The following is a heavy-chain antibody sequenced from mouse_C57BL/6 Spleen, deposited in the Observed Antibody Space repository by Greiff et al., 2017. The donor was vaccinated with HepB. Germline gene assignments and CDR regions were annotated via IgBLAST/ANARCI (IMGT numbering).Heavy chain of an antibody. J-gene: IGHJ2*01. CDR2: ISSGSSTI. CDR1: GFTFSDYG. CDR3: ARETLTRIDY. Sequence: EVKLMESGGGLVKPGGSLKLSCAASGFTFSDYGMHWVRQAPEKGLEWVAYISSGSSTIYYADTVKGRFTISRDNAKNTLFLQMTSLRSEDTAMYYCARETLTRIDYWGQGTTLTVSS. V-gene: IGHV5-17*01.